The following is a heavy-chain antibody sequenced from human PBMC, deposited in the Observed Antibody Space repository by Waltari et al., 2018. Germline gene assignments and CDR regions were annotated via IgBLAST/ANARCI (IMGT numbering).Heavy chain of an antibody. J-gene: IGHJ4*02. CDR3: ARAGLGSPLEWLRLFDS. CDR2: IQAGVTT. CDR1: GFTVSYNY. Sequence: EVRLVESGGGLIQPGGSLRLSCAASGFTVSYNYMRWVRQAPGKGLGSGALIQAGVTTYSADSVKGRFTTSRDDSKTTLYLAMHSLRVEDAAGYYCARAGLGSPLEWLRLFDSWGQGTLVTVSS. V-gene: IGHV3-53*01. D-gene: IGHD5-12*01.